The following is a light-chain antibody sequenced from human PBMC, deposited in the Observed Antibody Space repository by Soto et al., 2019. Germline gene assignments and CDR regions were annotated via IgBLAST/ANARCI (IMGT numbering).Light chain of an antibody. Sequence: QSVLTQPASVAGTPGQSITISCTGTSSDVGGYNFVSWYQQHPDKAPKLMIYDVTNRPSGVSNRFSGSKSGNMASLTISGLQAEDEADYYCGSYTSNSTYVFGTGTKVTVL. CDR1: SSDVGGYNF. CDR2: DVT. CDR3: GSYTSNSTYV. J-gene: IGLJ1*01. V-gene: IGLV2-14*01.